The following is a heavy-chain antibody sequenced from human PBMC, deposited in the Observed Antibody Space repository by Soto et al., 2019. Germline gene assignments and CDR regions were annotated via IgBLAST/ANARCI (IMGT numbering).Heavy chain of an antibody. D-gene: IGHD5-12*01. CDR3: ARGQGSGYPGDGAFDI. CDR1: GFTFSSYG. V-gene: IGHV3-30*03. J-gene: IGHJ3*02. Sequence: GGSRRLSCAASGFTFSSYGMHWVRQAPGKGLEWVAVISYDGSNKYYADSVKGRFTISRDNAKNSLYLQMNSLRAEDTALYYCARGQGSGYPGDGAFDIWGQGTMVTVSS. CDR2: ISYDGSNK.